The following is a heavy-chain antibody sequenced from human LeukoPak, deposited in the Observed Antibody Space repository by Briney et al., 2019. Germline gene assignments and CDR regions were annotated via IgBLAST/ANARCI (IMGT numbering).Heavy chain of an antibody. J-gene: IGHJ5*02. CDR3: ARDPGGGRNWFDP. CDR1: GFSFRSDG. V-gene: IGHV3-66*01. D-gene: IGHD2-15*01. Sequence: GGSLRLSCAASGFSFRSDGMSWVRQAPGKGLEWVSVIYSGGSTYYADSVKGRFTISRDNSKNTLYLQMNSLRAEDTAVYYCARDPGGGRNWFDPWGQGTLVTVSS. CDR2: IYSGGST.